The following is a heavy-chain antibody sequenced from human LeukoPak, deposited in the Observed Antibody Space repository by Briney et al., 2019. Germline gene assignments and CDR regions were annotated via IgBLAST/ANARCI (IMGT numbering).Heavy chain of an antibody. CDR1: GFTFSSYA. CDR3: AKDRRYYYGSGSLLDV. D-gene: IGHD3-10*01. J-gene: IGHJ6*02. V-gene: IGHV3-23*01. CDR2: ISGSGSGT. Sequence: GGSLRLSCAASGFTFSSYAMSWVRQAPGKGLEWVSGISGSGSGTYYPDSVKGRFTISRDNSKNTLYLQMNSLRAEDTAVYYCAKDRRYYYGSGSLLDVWGQGTTVTVSS.